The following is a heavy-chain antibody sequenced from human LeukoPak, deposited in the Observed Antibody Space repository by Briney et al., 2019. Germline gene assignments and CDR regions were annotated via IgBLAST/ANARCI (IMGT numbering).Heavy chain of an antibody. J-gene: IGHJ6*03. CDR1: RHTFSSYW. Sequence: GGSLRLSCAASRHTFSSYWMRWVRQAPGKGLEWVANIKQDGSEKYYVDSVKGRFTVSRDNAKNSLYLQMNSLRAENTAVYYCARGSVNARGHYYIDVWGKGTTVTVSS. V-gene: IGHV3-7*01. D-gene: IGHD2-2*01. CDR2: IKQDGSEK. CDR3: ARGSVNARGHYYIDV.